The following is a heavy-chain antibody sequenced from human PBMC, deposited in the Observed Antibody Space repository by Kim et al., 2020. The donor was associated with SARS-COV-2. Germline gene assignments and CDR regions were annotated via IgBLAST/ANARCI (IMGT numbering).Heavy chain of an antibody. D-gene: IGHD3-10*01. J-gene: IGHJ6*02. Sequence: SETLSLTCAVSGGSISSSNWWSWVRQPPGKGLEWIGEIYHSGSTNYNPSLKSRVTITVDKTKNQLSLKLSSVTAADTAVYYCAMYYYGSGSPPGYYGMDVWGRGTTVTVSS. CDR1: GGSISSSNW. V-gene: IGHV4-4*02. CDR2: IYHSGST. CDR3: AMYYYGSGSPPGYYGMDV.